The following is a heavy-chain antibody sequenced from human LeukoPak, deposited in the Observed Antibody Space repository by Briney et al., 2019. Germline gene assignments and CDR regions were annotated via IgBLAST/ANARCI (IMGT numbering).Heavy chain of an antibody. CDR3: ARGEANYYDSSGYDY. CDR1: GFTFSSYA. CDR2: ITASGGNT. Sequence: GGSLRLSCAASGFTFSSYAMGWVRQAPGKGLEWVSAITASGGNTYYADSVKGRFTISRDNAKNTLYLQMNSLRAEDTAVYYCARGEANYYDSSGYDYWGQGTLVTVSS. D-gene: IGHD3-22*01. V-gene: IGHV3-23*01. J-gene: IGHJ4*02.